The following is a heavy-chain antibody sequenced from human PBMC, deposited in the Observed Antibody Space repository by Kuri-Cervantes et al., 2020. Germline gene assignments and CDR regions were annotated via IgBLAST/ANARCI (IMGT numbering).Heavy chain of an antibody. Sequence: ASVKVSCKASGYTFTGYYMHWVRQAPGQGLEWMGITNPSGGSTSYAQKFQGRVTMTRNTSISTAYMELSSLRSEDTAVYYCARGGPYDFWSGYGENWFDPWGQGTLVTVSS. CDR2: TNPSGGST. CDR3: ARGGPYDFWSGYGENWFDP. D-gene: IGHD3-3*01. V-gene: IGHV1-46*01. CDR1: GYTFTGYY. J-gene: IGHJ5*02.